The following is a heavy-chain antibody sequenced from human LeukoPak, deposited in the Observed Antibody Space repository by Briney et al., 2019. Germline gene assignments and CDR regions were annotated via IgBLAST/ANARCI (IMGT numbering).Heavy chain of an antibody. V-gene: IGHV4-4*07. Sequence: SETLSLTCTVSGGSLSSYSWSWIRQPAGKGLEWIGRIYTSGSTSYNPSPTSRVSVSLDTSKKQISLKLSSVTAADTAVYYCARETLTFPDFWGQGTLVTVSS. D-gene: IGHD3-9*01. CDR2: IYTSGST. CDR3: ARETLTFPDF. CDR1: GGSLSSYS. J-gene: IGHJ4*02.